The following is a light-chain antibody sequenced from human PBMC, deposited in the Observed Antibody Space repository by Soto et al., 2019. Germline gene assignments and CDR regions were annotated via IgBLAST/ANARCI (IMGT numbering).Light chain of an antibody. J-gene: IGKJ5*01. V-gene: IGKV1-33*01. Sequence: DIQMTQSPSSLSASVGDRVTIICQASQDITNYLNWYQQKPGKAPKLLIHDSSNLETGVPSRFSGSGSGTYFSFTISSLQPEDIATYFCQQSDSPPLTFGQGTRLEIK. CDR3: QQSDSPPLT. CDR1: QDITNY. CDR2: DSS.